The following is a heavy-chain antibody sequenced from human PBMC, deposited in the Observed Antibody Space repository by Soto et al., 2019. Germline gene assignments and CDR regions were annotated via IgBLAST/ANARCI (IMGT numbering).Heavy chain of an antibody. D-gene: IGHD3-16*01. Sequence: ASVKVSCKASGYTFTSYAMHWVRQAPGQRLEWMGWINPSTGNTNYAQKFQGTVTLSRDTSPRTAYMELSSLLSDDAAVYYWARGGGAVGIPLGGDWGGGTRGTVAS. CDR1: GYTFTSYA. J-gene: IGHJ4*02. CDR3: ARGGGAVGIPLGGD. CDR2: INPSTGNT. V-gene: IGHV1-3*01.